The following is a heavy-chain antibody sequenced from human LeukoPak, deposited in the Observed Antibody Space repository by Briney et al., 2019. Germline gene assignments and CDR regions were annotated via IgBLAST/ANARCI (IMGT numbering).Heavy chain of an antibody. Sequence: GGSLRLSCAASGFTFNSYGMHWVRQAPGKGLEWVAFIRYDGSNKYYADSVKGRFTISRDNSKNTLYLQMNSLRAEDTAVYYCARVGGRWLQSSYYFDYWGQGTLVTVSS. CDR3: ARVGGRWLQSSYYFDY. D-gene: IGHD5-24*01. CDR2: IRYDGSNK. V-gene: IGHV3-30*02. J-gene: IGHJ4*02. CDR1: GFTFNSYG.